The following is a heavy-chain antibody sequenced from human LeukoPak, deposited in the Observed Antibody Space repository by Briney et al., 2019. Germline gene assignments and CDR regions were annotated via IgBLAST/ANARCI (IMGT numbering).Heavy chain of an antibody. CDR2: IKSKSDGGTI. CDR3: TTRRQDGW. J-gene: IGHJ4*02. CDR1: GFTFSDAW. Sequence: GGSLRLSCVGSGFTFSDAWMSWVRQAPGKGLEWVGRIKSKSDGGTIDYAAPVKGRFTISRDDSRNTLYLQMNSLKTEDTVVYYCTTRRQDGWWGQGTLVTVS. D-gene: IGHD2-15*01. V-gene: IGHV3-15*01.